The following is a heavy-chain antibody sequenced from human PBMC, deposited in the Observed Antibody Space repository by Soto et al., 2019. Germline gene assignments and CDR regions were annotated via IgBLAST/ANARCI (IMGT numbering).Heavy chain of an antibody. CDR2: IYYSGST. V-gene: IGHV4-31*03. CDR3: ARDTMVRGAFDY. D-gene: IGHD3-10*01. J-gene: IGHJ4*02. CDR1: GGSISSGGYY. Sequence: QVQLQESGPGLVKPSQTLSLTCTVSGGSISSGGYYWSWIRQHPGKGLEWIGYIYYSGSTYYNPSLKSRVTISVDSISVDTSTSQFSLKVNSLTAADTAVYYCARDTMVRGAFDYWGQGTLVTVSS.